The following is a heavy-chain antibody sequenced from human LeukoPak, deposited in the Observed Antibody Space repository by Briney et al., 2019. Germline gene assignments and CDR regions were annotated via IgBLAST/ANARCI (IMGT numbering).Heavy chain of an antibody. D-gene: IGHD4-17*01. J-gene: IGHJ4*02. V-gene: IGHV3-30*02. CDR2: IRYDGTNK. Sequence: GGSLRLSCAASGFTFSSYAMHWVRQAPGKGLEWVALIRYDGTNKYYADSVKGRFTISRDNSKNTLYLQMNSLRAEDTAVYYCAKVGPTTVTTVYWGQGTLVTVSS. CDR1: GFTFSSYA. CDR3: AKVGPTTVTTVY.